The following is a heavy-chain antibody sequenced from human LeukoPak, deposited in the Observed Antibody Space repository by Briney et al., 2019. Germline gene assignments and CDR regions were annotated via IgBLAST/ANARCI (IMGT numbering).Heavy chain of an antibody. D-gene: IGHD3-10*01. CDR2: INHSGST. Sequence: SETLSLTCAVYGGAFSGYYWSWIRQPPGKGLEWIGEINHSGSTNYNPSLKSRVTISVDTSKNQFSLKLSSVTAADTAVYYCARGWAYYYGSGAGTWFDPWGQGTLVTVSS. CDR3: ARGWAYYYGSGAGTWFDP. CDR1: GGAFSGYY. J-gene: IGHJ5*02. V-gene: IGHV4-34*01.